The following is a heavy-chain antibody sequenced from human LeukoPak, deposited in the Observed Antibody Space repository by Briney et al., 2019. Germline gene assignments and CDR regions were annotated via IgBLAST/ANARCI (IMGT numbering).Heavy chain of an antibody. CDR2: IIPIFGTA. V-gene: IGHV1-69*01. CDR3: ARDLNVNWEPRPNAFDI. CDR1: GGTFSSYA. D-gene: IGHD1-26*01. J-gene: IGHJ3*02. Sequence: GSSVKVSCKASGGTFSSYAISWVRQAPGQGLEWMGGIIPIFGTANYAQKFQGTVTITADESTSTAYMELSSLRSEDTAVYYCARDLNVNWEPRPNAFDIWGQGTMVTVSS.